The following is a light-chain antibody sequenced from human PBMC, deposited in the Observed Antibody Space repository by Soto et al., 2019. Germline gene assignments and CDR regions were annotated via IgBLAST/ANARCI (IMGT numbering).Light chain of an antibody. J-gene: IGLJ1*01. CDR1: SSNIRAGYD. V-gene: IGLV1-40*01. CDR2: GNS. CDR3: AAWDDTLNGYV. Sequence: QSVLTQPPSVSGAPGQRVTISCTGSSSNIRAGYDVHWYQQLPGTAPKLLIYGNSNRPSGVPDRFSGSKSGTSASLAITGLQAEDEADYYCAAWDDTLNGYVFGPGTKLTVL.